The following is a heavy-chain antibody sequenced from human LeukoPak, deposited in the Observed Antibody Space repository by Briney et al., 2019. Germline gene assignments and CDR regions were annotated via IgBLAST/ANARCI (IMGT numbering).Heavy chain of an antibody. J-gene: IGHJ4*02. Sequence: GASVKVSCKASGYPXTGYYLHWVRQAPGQGLEWMGWINPNSGFTNYAQKFQGRVTMTRDTSISTAYMELSRLRSDDTAVYYYARLADCSSSSCRSFDYWGQGTLVTVSS. CDR1: GYPXTGYY. V-gene: IGHV1-2*02. CDR3: ARLADCSSSSCRSFDY. CDR2: INPNSGFT. D-gene: IGHD2-2*01.